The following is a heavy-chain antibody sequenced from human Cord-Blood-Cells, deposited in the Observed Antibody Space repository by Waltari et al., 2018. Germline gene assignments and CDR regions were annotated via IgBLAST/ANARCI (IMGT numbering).Heavy chain of an antibody. J-gene: IGHJ4*02. CDR1: GFTFSSLG. D-gene: IGHD2-15*01. CDR3: AKDRGGTHFDY. V-gene: IGHV3-30*18. CDR2: ISYDGSNK. Sequence: QVQLVESGGGVVQPGRSLRLSCAASGFTFSSLGMHWVRQAPGKGLEWVAVISYDGSNKYYADSVKGRFTISRDNSKNTLYLQMNSLRAEDTAVYYCAKDRGGTHFDYWGQGTLVTVSS.